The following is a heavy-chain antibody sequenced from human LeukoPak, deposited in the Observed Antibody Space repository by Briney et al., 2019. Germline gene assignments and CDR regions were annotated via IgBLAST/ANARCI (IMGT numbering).Heavy chain of an antibody. CDR1: GGSLSDHY. J-gene: IGHJ4*02. D-gene: IGHD6-13*01. Sequence: SETLSLTCSVSGGSLSDHYWSWIRQPAGKTLEWIGRIYPSGGTNYNPSLKSRVTMSLDTSRNQFSLELKSVTAADTAVYYCARLGSSWPHYYSDYWGQGTLVTVSS. CDR2: IYPSGGT. V-gene: IGHV4-4*07. CDR3: ARLGSSWPHYYSDY.